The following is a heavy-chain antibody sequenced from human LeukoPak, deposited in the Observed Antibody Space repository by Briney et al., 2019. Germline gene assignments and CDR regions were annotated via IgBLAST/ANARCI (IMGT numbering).Heavy chain of an antibody. J-gene: IGHJ4*02. CDR2: IYYSGTT. CDR3: ARSILHSGGSCCWYYFDY. Sequence: SETLSLTCIVSGGXISNHYCSWIRQPPGKGPEWIGYIYYSGTTNYNPSLKSRVTISVDTSKNQFSLKLSSVTAADTALYYCARSILHSGGSCCWYYFDYWGQGTLVTVSS. V-gene: IGHV4-59*11. CDR1: GGXISNHY. D-gene: IGHD2-15*01.